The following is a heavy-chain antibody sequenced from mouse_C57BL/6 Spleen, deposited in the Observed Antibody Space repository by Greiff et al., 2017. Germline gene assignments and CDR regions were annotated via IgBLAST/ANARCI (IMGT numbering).Heavy chain of an antibody. CDR2: ISSGSSTI. V-gene: IGHV5-17*01. Sequence: EVQLVESGGGLVKPGGSLKLSCAASGFTFSDYGMHWVRQAPATGLEWVAYISSGSSTISYAATVKGRFTISRDNAKNTLCLQMTSLRAEDTAMYYCARPYSKGFDDWGQGTTLTVSS. CDR3: ARPYSKGFDD. D-gene: IGHD2-5*01. CDR1: GFTFSDYG. J-gene: IGHJ2*01.